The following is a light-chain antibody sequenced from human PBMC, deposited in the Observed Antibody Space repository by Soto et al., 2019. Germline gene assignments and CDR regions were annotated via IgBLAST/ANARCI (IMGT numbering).Light chain of an antibody. J-gene: IGKJ2*01. Sequence: DIQMTQSPSSLSASVGDRVIITCRASQGISNHLAWYQQQPGKAPRLLIYAASTLQSGVPSRFSGSGSGTDFTLTISSVQPEDVATYYCQKYNSVPYTFGRGTKLEIK. CDR1: QGISNH. V-gene: IGKV1-27*01. CDR3: QKYNSVPYT. CDR2: AAS.